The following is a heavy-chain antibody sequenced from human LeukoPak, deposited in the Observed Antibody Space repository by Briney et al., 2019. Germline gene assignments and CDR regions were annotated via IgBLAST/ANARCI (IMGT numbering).Heavy chain of an antibody. CDR3: ARDSHYDSSGLSFDY. V-gene: IGHV1-2*02. CDR2: INLNSGGT. J-gene: IGHJ4*02. D-gene: IGHD3-22*01. Sequence: ASVKVSCKASGYTFTGYYMHWVRQAPGQGLEWMGWINLNSGGTNYAQKFQGRVTMTRDTSISTAYMELSRLRSDDTAVYYCARDSHYDSSGLSFDYWGQGTLVTVSS. CDR1: GYTFTGYY.